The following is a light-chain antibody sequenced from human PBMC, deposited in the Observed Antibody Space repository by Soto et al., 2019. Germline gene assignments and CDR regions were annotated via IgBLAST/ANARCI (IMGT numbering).Light chain of an antibody. J-gene: IGKJ4*01. Sequence: EIVLTQSSATLSLSPGERATLSFRASQSVTSNALAWYQQKPGQAPRLLIYGVSSRATGIPDRFSGSGSGTDFTLTISSLEPEDFAVYYCQQRSKWPLTFGGGTKVDIK. CDR2: GVS. V-gene: IGKV3-11*01. CDR3: QQRSKWPLT. CDR1: QSVTSN.